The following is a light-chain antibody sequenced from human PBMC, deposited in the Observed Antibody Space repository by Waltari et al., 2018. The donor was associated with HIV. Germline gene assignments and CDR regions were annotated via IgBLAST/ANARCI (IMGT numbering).Light chain of an antibody. V-gene: IGKV1-9*01. Sequence: DIQLTQSPSFLTASVGDRVDITCRASRAINNHLAWFQQRPGKAPALVIYDAFNLQTGVPSRFSGGGSGTVFILTINSLQPEDFATYYCQQLNSSPFTFGQGTYLEIK. CDR3: QQLNSSPFT. CDR2: DAF. J-gene: IGKJ2*01. CDR1: RAINNH.